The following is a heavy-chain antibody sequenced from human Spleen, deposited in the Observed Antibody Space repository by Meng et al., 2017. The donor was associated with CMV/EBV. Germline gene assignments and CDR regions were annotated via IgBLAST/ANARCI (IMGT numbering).Heavy chain of an antibody. J-gene: IGHJ6*02. CDR3: AKVLNEYSSSSFPYYYYGMDV. V-gene: IGHV3-15*01. CDR1: GFTFINAW. CDR2: IKSKTDGGTT. D-gene: IGHD6-6*01. Sequence: GESLKISCAASGFTFINAWMSWVRQAPGKGLEWVGRIKSKTDGGTTDYAAPVKGRFTISRDDSKTTLYLQMNSLRAEDTAVYYCAKVLNEYSSSSFPYYYYGMDVWGQGTTVTVSS.